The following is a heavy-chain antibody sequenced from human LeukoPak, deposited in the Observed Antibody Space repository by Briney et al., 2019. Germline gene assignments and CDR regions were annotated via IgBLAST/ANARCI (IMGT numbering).Heavy chain of an antibody. CDR2: ITSSGSIT. CDR1: GFTFSSYE. Sequence: GGSLRLSCAASGFTFSSYEMNWVCQAPGKGLEWVSYITSSGSITYYADSVKGRFTISRDNAKNSLYLQMNSLRADDTAVYYCAKDLGRYRNNFFDYWGQGNLVTVSS. V-gene: IGHV3-48*03. CDR3: AKDLGRYRNNFFDY. J-gene: IGHJ4*02. D-gene: IGHD1-26*01.